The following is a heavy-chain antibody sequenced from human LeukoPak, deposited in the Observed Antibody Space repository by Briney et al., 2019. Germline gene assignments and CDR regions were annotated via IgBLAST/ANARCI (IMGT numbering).Heavy chain of an antibody. D-gene: IGHD2-15*01. CDR3: ARCYYYYYYMYV. CDR2: IYYSGST. J-gene: IGHJ6*03. Sequence: PSETLSLTCTVSAGSISSYYWSWIRQPPGKGLEWIGYIYYSGSTNYNPSLKSRVTISVDTSKNQFSLKLGSVTAADTAVYYCARCYYYYYYMYVWGKGTTVTVSS. V-gene: IGHV4-59*01. CDR1: AGSISSYY.